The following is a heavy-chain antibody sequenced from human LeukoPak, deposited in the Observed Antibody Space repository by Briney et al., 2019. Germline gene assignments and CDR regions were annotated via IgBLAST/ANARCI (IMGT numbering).Heavy chain of an antibody. CDR3: ARHTYYDFWSGYQVLYFDY. J-gene: IGHJ4*02. Sequence: PSETLSLSCTLSGGSISSSSYYWGWIRQPPGKGLEWIGSIYYSGSTYYNPSLKSRVTISVDTSKNQFSLKLSSVTAADTAVHYCARHTYYDFWSGYQVLYFDYWGQGTLVTVSS. CDR2: IYYSGST. CDR1: GGSISSSSYY. D-gene: IGHD3-3*01. V-gene: IGHV4-39*01.